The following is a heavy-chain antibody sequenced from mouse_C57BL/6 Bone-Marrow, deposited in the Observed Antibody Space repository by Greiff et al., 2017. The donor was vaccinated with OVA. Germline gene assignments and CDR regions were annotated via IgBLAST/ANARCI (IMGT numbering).Heavy chain of an antibody. CDR1: GFNIKDDY. CDR3: TNYGSPYFDV. CDR2: IDPENGDT. Sequence: VQLQQSGAELVRPGASVKLSCTASGFNIKDDYMHWVKQRPEQGLEWIGWIDPENGDTEYASKFQGKATITADTSSNTAYLQLSSLTSEDTAVYYCTNYGSPYFDVWGTGTTVTVSS. D-gene: IGHD1-1*01. J-gene: IGHJ1*03. V-gene: IGHV14-4*01.